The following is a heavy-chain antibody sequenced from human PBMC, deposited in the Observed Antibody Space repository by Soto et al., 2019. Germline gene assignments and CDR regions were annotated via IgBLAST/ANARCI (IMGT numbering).Heavy chain of an antibody. J-gene: IGHJ4*02. Sequence: ASVKVSCKASGYTFTTYDISWVLQATGQGLEWMGWMNPYSGNTGYAQKFQGRVTVTRNTSISTVYMELSGLRPDDTAVYYCARRKERSGPHYFDYWGQGSQVTVSS. CDR2: MNPYSGNT. D-gene: IGHD6-25*01. CDR3: ARRKERSGPHYFDY. V-gene: IGHV1-8*01. CDR1: GYTFTTYD.